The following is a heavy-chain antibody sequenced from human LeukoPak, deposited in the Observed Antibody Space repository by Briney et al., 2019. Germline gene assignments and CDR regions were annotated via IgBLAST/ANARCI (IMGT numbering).Heavy chain of an antibody. J-gene: IGHJ4*02. CDR1: GYSFTSYW. V-gene: IGHV5-51*01. Sequence: GESLKISCKGSGYSFTSYWIAWVRQMPGKGLEWMGIIYPGDANTRYSPSFQGQVTISADKSISTAYLQWSSLKASDTAMYYCARNGTTSVYSWYHWGQGTLVTVSS. CDR2: IYPGDANT. D-gene: IGHD2-2*01. CDR3: ARNGTTSVYSWYH.